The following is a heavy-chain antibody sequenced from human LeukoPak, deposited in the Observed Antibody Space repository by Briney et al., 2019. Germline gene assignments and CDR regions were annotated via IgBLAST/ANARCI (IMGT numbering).Heavy chain of an antibody. CDR1: GFTFTSYA. V-gene: IGHV3-30*14. J-gene: IGHJ4*02. Sequence: GGSLRLSCAASGFTFTSYAMHWVRQAPGKGLEWVAVISYDGSNKYYADSVKGRFTISRDNSKNTLYLQMNSLRAEDTAVYYCARRAGAYSHPYDYWGQGTLVTVSS. D-gene: IGHD4/OR15-4a*01. CDR3: ARRAGAYSHPYDY. CDR2: ISYDGSNK.